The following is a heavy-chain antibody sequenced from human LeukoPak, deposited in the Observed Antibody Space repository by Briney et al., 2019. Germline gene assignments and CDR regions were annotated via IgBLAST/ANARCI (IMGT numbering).Heavy chain of an antibody. CDR2: IYYSGNT. CDR3: ARARHIMVVAALNYFDY. Sequence: PSQTLSLTCTVSCVSINSGDYFWSWVRQPPGKGLEWIGYIYYSGNTYYNPSLKSQLTISVDTSKNHFSLKLSSVTAADTAVYYCARARHIMVVAALNYFDYWGQGTLVTVSS. V-gene: IGHV4-30-4*01. CDR1: CVSINSGDYF. D-gene: IGHD2-21*02. J-gene: IGHJ4*02.